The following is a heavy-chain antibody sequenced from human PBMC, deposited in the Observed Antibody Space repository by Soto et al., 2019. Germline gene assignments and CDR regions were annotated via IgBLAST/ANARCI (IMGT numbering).Heavy chain of an antibody. CDR2: ISYDGRND. V-gene: IGHV3-30*03. J-gene: IGHJ6*02. Sequence: QVQLVESGGGVVQPGGSLRLSCEASGFTFSSHAMHWVRQAPGKGLEWVAVISYDGRNDYYADSVKGRFISSRDNSKSTLDLQMNSLKPEDTALYYCARDGGSWGYCSDTVCTTTCMDVWGQGTTVTVSS. D-gene: IGHD2-15*01. CDR1: GFTFSSHA. CDR3: ARDGGSWGYCSDTVCTTTCMDV.